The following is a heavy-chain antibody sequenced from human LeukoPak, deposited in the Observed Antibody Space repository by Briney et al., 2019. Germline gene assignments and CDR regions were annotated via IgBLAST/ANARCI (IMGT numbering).Heavy chain of an antibody. Sequence: QPGGSLRLSCAASGFTFSSYWMHWVRQAPGKGLVWVSRINSGGSSTFYADSVKGRFTTSRDNAENTVYLQMNSLRADDTAVYYCARIPGGSGSQYDYWGQGTLVIVSS. CDR2: INSGGSST. V-gene: IGHV3-74*01. CDR3: ARIPGGSGSQYDY. CDR1: GFTFSSYW. J-gene: IGHJ4*02. D-gene: IGHD3-10*01.